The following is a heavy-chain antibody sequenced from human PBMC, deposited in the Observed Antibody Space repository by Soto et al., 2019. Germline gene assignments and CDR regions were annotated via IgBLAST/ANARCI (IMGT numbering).Heavy chain of an antibody. CDR1: GGSISSGGYY. D-gene: IGHD4-17*01. CDR3: ARRSATATAGFDL. Sequence: QVQLQESGPGLVKPSQTLSLTCTVSGGSISSGGYYWSWIRQHPGKGLEWIGYIYYSGSTYYNPSLISRVTIAVDTSKNQFSLKLSSVTAADTAVYYCARRSATATAGFDLWGRGTLVTVSS. J-gene: IGHJ2*01. V-gene: IGHV4-31*03. CDR2: IYYSGST.